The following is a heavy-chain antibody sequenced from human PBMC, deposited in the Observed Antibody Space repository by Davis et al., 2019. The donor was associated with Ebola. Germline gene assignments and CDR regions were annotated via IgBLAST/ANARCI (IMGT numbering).Heavy chain of an antibody. CDR2: ISYDGSNK. CDR3: ARARGGFWSGDYFDY. J-gene: IGHJ4*02. Sequence: GESLKISCAASGFTFSSYAMHWVRQAPGKGLEWVAVISYDGSNKYYADSVKGRFTISRDNSKNTLYLQMNSLRAEDTAVYYCARARGGFWSGDYFDYWGQGTLVTVSS. CDR1: GFTFSSYA. V-gene: IGHV3-30-3*01. D-gene: IGHD3-3*01.